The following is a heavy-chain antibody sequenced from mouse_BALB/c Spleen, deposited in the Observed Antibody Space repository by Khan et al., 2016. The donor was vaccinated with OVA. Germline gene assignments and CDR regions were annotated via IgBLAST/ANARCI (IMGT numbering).Heavy chain of an antibody. V-gene: IGHV3-2*02. Sequence: VQLQQSGPGLVKPSQSLSLTCTVTGYSITSDYAWNWIRQFPGNKLEWMGYISYSGSTSYNPSLKSRISITRDTSKNQFFLQLNSVTTEDTATYYCARLLVITTVFDYWGQGTTLTVSS. D-gene: IGHD1-1*01. J-gene: IGHJ2*01. CDR2: ISYSGST. CDR3: ARLLVITTVFDY. CDR1: GYSITSDYA.